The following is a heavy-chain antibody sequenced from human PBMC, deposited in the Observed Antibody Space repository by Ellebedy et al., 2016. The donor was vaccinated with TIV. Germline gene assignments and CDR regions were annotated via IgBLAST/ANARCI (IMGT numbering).Heavy chain of an antibody. D-gene: IGHD6-19*01. Sequence: GESLKISCAASGFTFGSYWMSWVRQAPGKGLEWVAVISSHGQTTYYADSVKGRFTISRDNSTDTLDLKMNSLRPEDTAVYYCTKEGAEAGRPAYLSYDHWGQGTLVTVSS. CDR3: TKEGAEAGRPAYLSYDH. CDR1: GFTFGSYW. CDR2: ISSHGQTT. V-gene: IGHV3-30*18. J-gene: IGHJ4*02.